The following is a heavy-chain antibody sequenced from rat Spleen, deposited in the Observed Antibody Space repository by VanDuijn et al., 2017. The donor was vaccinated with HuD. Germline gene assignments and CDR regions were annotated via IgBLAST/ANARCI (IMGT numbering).Heavy chain of an antibody. CDR1: GFTFTAYW. D-gene: IGHD1-12*02. CDR2: ITNTGGAT. J-gene: IGHJ3*01. V-gene: IGHV5-31*01. Sequence: EVQLVESGGGLVQPGRSLKLSCVGSGFTFTAYWMAWIRQAPGKGLEWIASITNTGGATFYPDSVRGRFTISRDNAKSTLYLQMNSLRSEDTATYYCARDNDDGTYYYGFGYWGQGTQVTVSS. CDR3: ARDNDDGTYYYGFGY.